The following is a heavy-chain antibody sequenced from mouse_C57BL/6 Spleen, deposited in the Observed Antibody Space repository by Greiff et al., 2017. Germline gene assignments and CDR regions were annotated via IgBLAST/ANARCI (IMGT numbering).Heavy chain of an antibody. V-gene: IGHV1-64*01. Sequence: QVQLQQPGAELVKPGASVKLSCKASGYTFTSYWMHWVKQRPGQGLEWIGMIHPNSGSTNYNEKFKSKATLTVDKSSSTAYMQLSSLTSEDSAVYYCADSSFYDYDGAMDYWGQGTSDTVSS. CDR3: ADSSFYDYDGAMDY. CDR1: GYTFTSYW. J-gene: IGHJ4*01. D-gene: IGHD2-4*01. CDR2: IHPNSGST.